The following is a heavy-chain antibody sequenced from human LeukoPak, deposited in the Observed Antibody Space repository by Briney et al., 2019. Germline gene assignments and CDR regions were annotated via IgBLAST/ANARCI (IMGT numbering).Heavy chain of an antibody. CDR3: ARGRRRDSSGYRDFQH. Sequence: SETLSLTCAVYGGSFSGYYWSWIRQPPGKGLERIGEINHSGSTNYNPSLKSRVTISVDTSKNQFSLKLSSVTAADTAVYYCARGRRRDSSGYRDFQHWGQGTLVTVSS. CDR1: GGSFSGYY. J-gene: IGHJ1*01. CDR2: INHSGST. D-gene: IGHD3-22*01. V-gene: IGHV4-34*01.